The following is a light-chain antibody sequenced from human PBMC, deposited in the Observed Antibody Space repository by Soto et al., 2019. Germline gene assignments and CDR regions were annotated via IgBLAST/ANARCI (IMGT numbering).Light chain of an antibody. CDR3: SSHTSANTRV. Sequence: QSVLTQPASVSGSPGQSIAISCTGTSSDLGAYDYVSWYQQQPDKAPKLIIYEVTTRPSGVSNRFSGSKSGNTASLTISGRQAEDEADYYCSSHTSANTRVFGTGTKLTVL. V-gene: IGLV2-14*01. CDR2: EVT. CDR1: SSDLGAYDY. J-gene: IGLJ1*01.